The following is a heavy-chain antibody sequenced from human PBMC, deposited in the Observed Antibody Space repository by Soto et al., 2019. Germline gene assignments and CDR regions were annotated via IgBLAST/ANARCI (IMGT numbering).Heavy chain of an antibody. D-gene: IGHD2-2*01. CDR2: ISGSGGNT. V-gene: IGHV3-23*01. J-gene: IGHJ6*03. CDR1: GFTFKTYP. CDR3: AKNWDVVVIPSAPPCDRDV. Sequence: EVQVLESGGGLVQPGGSLRLSCAASGFTFKTYPMTWVRQAPGKGLEWVAGISGSGGNTYYADSVKGRLTISRDNSKNTVYLQMNSLRAEDTAVYYFAKNWDVVVIPSAPPCDRDVGGKWTAVIVSS.